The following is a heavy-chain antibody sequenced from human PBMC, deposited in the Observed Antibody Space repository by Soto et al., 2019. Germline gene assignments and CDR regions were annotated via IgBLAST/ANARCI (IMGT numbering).Heavy chain of an antibody. CDR2: ISAHNGNT. V-gene: IGHV1-18*01. J-gene: IGHJ4*02. CDR1: GYTFTSYG. CDR3: AGGRYGDY. D-gene: IGHD1-1*01. Sequence: QVHLVQSGAEVKKPGASVKVSCKGSGYTFTSYGITWVRQAPGQGLEWMGWISAHNGNTDYAQKLQGRVTVTRDTSTSTAYMELRSLRSDVTAVYYCAGGRYGDYWGQGARVTVSS.